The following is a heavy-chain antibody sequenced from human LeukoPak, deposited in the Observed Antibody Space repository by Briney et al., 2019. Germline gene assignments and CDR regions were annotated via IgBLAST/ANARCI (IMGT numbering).Heavy chain of an antibody. D-gene: IGHD1-14*01. CDR2: IGPTGSDR. CDR3: ATETNGRHYDY. V-gene: IGHV3-21*06. Sequence: TGGSLRLSCTASGLTFSTSGFNWVRQAPGKGLELVASIGPTGSDRYHADSLKGRFTISIDNANNLRYLQMNSLRAEDTAVYYCATETNGRHYDYWGQGTLLTVSS. J-gene: IGHJ4*02. CDR1: GLTFSTSG.